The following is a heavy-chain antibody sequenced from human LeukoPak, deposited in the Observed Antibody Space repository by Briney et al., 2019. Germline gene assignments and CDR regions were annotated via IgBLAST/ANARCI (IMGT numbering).Heavy chain of an antibody. V-gene: IGHV3-21*01. CDR3: ARAPCSGNSCYSVDY. CDR2: ISSSSSYI. CDR1: GFTFSSYS. Sequence: PGGSLRLSCAASGFTFSSYSMNWVRQAPGKGLEWVSSISSSSSYIYYADSVKGRFTISRDNAKNSLYLQMNSLRAEDTAVYYCARAPCSGNSCYSVDYWGQGTLVTVSS. J-gene: IGHJ4*02. D-gene: IGHD2-15*01.